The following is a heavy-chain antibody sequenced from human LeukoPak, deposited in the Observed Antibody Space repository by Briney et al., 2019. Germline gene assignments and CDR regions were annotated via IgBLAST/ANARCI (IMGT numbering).Heavy chain of an antibody. Sequence: PSETLSLTCTVSGGSISSSSYYWGWIRQPPGKGLGWIGSIYYSGSTYYNPSLKSRVTISVDTSKNQFSLKLSSVTAADTAVYYCARDSGEVATILFDYWGQGTLVTVSS. CDR3: ARDSGEVATILFDY. CDR2: IYYSGST. J-gene: IGHJ4*02. D-gene: IGHD5-12*01. CDR1: GGSISSSSYY. V-gene: IGHV4-39*07.